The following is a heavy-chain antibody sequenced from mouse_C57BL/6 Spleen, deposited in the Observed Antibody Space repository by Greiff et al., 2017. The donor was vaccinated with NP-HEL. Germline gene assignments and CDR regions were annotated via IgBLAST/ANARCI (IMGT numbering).Heavy chain of an antibody. Sequence: DVKLVESGGGLVKPGGSLKLSCAASGFTFSSYAMSWVRQTPEKRLEWVATISDGGSYTYYQDNVKGRFTISRDNAKNNLYLQMSHLKSEDTAMSYCASMDYSSGWLAYWGQGTLVTVSA. D-gene: IGHD1-1*01. V-gene: IGHV5-4*03. CDR3: ASMDYSSGWLAY. J-gene: IGHJ3*01. CDR2: ISDGGSYT. CDR1: GFTFSSYA.